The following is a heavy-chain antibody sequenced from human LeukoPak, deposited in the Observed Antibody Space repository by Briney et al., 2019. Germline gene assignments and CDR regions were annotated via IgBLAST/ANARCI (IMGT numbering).Heavy chain of an antibody. V-gene: IGHV3-23*01. CDR1: GFTFSSYA. CDR3: AKGGSYFISYYFDY. Sequence: GGSLRLSCAASGFTFSSYAMSWVRQAPGKGLEWVSAISGGGGSTYYADSVKGRFTISRDNSKNTLYLQMNSLRAEDTAVYYCAKGGSYFISYYFDYWGQGTLVTVSS. J-gene: IGHJ4*02. D-gene: IGHD1-26*01. CDR2: ISGGGGST.